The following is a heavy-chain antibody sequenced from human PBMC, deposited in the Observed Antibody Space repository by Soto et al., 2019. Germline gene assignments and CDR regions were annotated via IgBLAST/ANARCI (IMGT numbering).Heavy chain of an antibody. CDR2: IYYSGST. Sequence: QLQLQESGPGLVKPSETLSLTCTVSGGSISSSTNYWRWIRQPPGKGLEWIGTIYYSGSTYYNPSLKSRVTISVDTSKNQFSLKLSSVTAADTAVYYCASSGWFDPWGQGTLVTVSS. CDR1: GGSISSSTNY. J-gene: IGHJ5*02. V-gene: IGHV4-39*01. CDR3: ASSGWFDP.